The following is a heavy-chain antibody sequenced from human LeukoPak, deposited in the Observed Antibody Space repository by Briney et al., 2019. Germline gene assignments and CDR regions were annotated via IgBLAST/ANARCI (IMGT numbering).Heavy chain of an antibody. V-gene: IGHV3-30-3*01. Sequence: PGGSLRLSCAASGFSLSSYAMLCVRQAPGKGLEWVAVISYDGTNKYYADSVKGRFTISRDNSKNTLYLQMNSLRPEDTAVYYCASSTLAAAVPFDYWGQGTLVTVSS. CDR1: GFSLSSYA. D-gene: IGHD6-13*01. CDR2: ISYDGTNK. CDR3: ASSTLAAAVPFDY. J-gene: IGHJ4*02.